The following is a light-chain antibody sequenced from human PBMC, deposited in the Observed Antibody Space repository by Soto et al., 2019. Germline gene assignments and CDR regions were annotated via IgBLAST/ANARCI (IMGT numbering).Light chain of an antibody. CDR3: QQYGSSGT. J-gene: IGKJ1*01. CDR1: QAFNTRL. Sequence: EIVLTQSPATLSSFPGDRVTLSCRASQAFNTRLSWYQHKPGQAPRLLIYGASSRATGIPDRFSGSGSGTDFTLTISRLEPEDFAVYYCQQYGSSGTFGQGTKVDIK. CDR2: GAS. V-gene: IGKV3-20*01.